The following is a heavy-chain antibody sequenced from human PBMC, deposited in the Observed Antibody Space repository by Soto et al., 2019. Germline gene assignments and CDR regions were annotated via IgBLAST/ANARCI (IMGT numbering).Heavy chain of an antibody. CDR3: AKEGLSYCGGDCYSVEYWFDP. J-gene: IGHJ5*02. CDR2: INAGNGNT. Sequence: ASVKVSCKASGYTFTSYAMHWVRQAPGQRLEWMGWINAGNGNTKYSQKFQDRVTIIRDTSASTAYMELSSLRSEDTAVYYCAKEGLSYCGGDCYSVEYWFDPWGQGTLVTVSS. V-gene: IGHV1-3*01. CDR1: GYTFTSYA. D-gene: IGHD2-21*02.